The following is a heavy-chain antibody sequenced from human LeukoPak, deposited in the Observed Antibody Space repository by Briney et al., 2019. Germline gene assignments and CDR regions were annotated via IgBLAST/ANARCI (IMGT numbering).Heavy chain of an antibody. J-gene: IGHJ6*02. CDR1: GFTFSINA. Sequence: AGGSLRLSCAASGFTFSINAMSWVRQPPGRGLEWVSASSGGGDHTYYADSVKGRFTISRDNSKNTLFLQMNSLRAEDTALYYCAKDLSPDYYYGMDVWGQGTTVTVSS. CDR3: AKDLSPDYYYGMDV. CDR2: SSGGGDHT. V-gene: IGHV3-23*01.